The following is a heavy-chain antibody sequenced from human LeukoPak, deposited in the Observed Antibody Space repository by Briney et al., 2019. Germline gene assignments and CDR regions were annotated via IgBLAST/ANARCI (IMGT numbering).Heavy chain of an antibody. D-gene: IGHD1-26*01. Sequence: GGSLRLSCAASGFTFSSYAMHWVRQAPGKGLEWVAVISYDGSNKYYADSVKGRFTISRDNSKNTLYLQMNSLRAEDTAVYYCARIKVGATGIDYWGQGTLVTASS. CDR2: ISYDGSNK. V-gene: IGHV3-30-3*01. J-gene: IGHJ4*02. CDR1: GFTFSSYA. CDR3: ARIKVGATGIDY.